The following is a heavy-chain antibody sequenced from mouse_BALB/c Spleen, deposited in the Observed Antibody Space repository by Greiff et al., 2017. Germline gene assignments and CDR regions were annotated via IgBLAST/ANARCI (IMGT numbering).Heavy chain of an antibody. CDR3: AREWPTAKALGY. J-gene: IGHJ2*01. CDR2: IDPANGNT. V-gene: IGHV14-3*02. CDR1: GFNIKDTY. Sequence: EVQLQQSGAELVKPGASVKLSCTASGFNIKDTYMHWVKQRPEQGLEWIGRIDPANGNTKYDPKFQGKATITADTSSNTAYLQLSSLTSEDTAVYYCAREWPTAKALGYWGQGTTLTVSS. D-gene: IGHD1-2*01.